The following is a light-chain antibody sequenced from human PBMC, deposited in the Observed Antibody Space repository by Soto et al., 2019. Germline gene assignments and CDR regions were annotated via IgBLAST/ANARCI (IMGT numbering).Light chain of an antibody. V-gene: IGLV2-8*01. J-gene: IGLJ1*01. CDR2: DVS. CDR1: SNDVGRFNY. CDR3: SSYTTSNTRQIV. Sequence: QSVLTQSPSASGFPGQSVTISCAGTSNDVGRFNYVSWYQHHPGKAPKLIIYDVSNRPSGVPNRFSGSKSGNTASLTISGLQAEDEADYYCSSYTTSNTRQIVFGTGTKVTVL.